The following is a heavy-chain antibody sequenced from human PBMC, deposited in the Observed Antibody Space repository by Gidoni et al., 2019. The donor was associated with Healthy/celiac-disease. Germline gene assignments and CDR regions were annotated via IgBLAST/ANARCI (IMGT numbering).Heavy chain of an antibody. Sequence: QLQLQESGPGLVKPSETLSLTCTVSGGSISSRSYYWGWIRQPPGKGLEWIGSIYYSGSTYYNPSLKSRVTISVDTSKNQFSLKLSSVTAADTAVYYCARHFGGRANLPQCSGGSCASGNWFDPWGQGTLVTVSS. CDR3: ARHFGGRANLPQCSGGSCASGNWFDP. J-gene: IGHJ5*02. CDR2: IYYSGST. D-gene: IGHD2-15*01. V-gene: IGHV4-39*01. CDR1: GGSISSRSYY.